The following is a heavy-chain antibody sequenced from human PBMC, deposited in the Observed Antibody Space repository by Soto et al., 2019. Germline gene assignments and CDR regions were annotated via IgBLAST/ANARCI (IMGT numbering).Heavy chain of an antibody. CDR2: ISYGGST. J-gene: IGHJ4*02. CDR1: GGSINSGGYC. Sequence: QVQLQESGPGLVKPSQTLSLTCTVSGGSINSGGYCWRWIRQHPGKGLDWIGCISYGGSTSYNPSLKSRVTVPVDTSKNQFSLKLTSVTAADTAVYYCSRGILVWGQGALITVSS. V-gene: IGHV4-31*03. D-gene: IGHD5-18*01. CDR3: SRGILV.